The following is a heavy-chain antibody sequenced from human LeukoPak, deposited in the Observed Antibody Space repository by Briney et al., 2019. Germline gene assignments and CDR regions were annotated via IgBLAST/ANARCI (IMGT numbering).Heavy chain of an antibody. CDR3: ARGIEMATPRGYYYYYMDV. D-gene: IGHD5-24*01. CDR1: GYTFTSYG. CDR2: ISAYNGNT. Sequence: GSSVKVSCKASGYTFTSYGISWVRQAPGQGLEWMGWISAYNGNTNYAQKLQGRVTMTTDTSTSTAYMELRSLRSDDTAVYYCARGIEMATPRGYYYYYMDVWGKGTTVTVSS. V-gene: IGHV1-18*01. J-gene: IGHJ6*03.